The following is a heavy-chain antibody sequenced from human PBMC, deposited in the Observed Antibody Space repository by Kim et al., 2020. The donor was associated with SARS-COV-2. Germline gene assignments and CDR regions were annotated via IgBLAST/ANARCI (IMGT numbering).Heavy chain of an antibody. CDR3: ARGFRSRGYSGYGVRGNSGWFDP. Sequence: SETLSLTCAVYGGSFSGYYWSWIRQPPGKGLEWIGEINHSGSTNYNPSLKSRVTISVDTSKTQFSLKLSSVTAADTAVYYCARGFRSRGYSGYGVRGNSGWFDPWGQGTLVTVSS. CDR2: INHSGST. D-gene: IGHD5-12*01. J-gene: IGHJ5*02. V-gene: IGHV4-34*01. CDR1: GGSFSGYY.